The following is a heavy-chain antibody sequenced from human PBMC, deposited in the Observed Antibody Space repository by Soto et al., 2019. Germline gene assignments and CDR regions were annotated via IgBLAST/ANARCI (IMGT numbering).Heavy chain of an antibody. CDR1: GGSMNNNY. V-gene: IGHV4-4*09. J-gene: IGHJ5*02. D-gene: IGHD5-18*01. Sequence: ETLSLTCTVSGGSMNNNYWSWIRQPPGKGLEWIAWIHSRGHSYSNPSLRSRVTISVDTSKNQFSLKLSSVTAADTAVYYCASLKLGYSTFDPWGQGTLVTVSS. CDR2: IHSRGHS. CDR3: ASLKLGYSTFDP.